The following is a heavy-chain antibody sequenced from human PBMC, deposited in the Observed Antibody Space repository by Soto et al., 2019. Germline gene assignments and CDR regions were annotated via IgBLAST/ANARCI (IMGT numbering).Heavy chain of an antibody. CDR3: ARHVDAGMVDS. D-gene: IGHD5-18*01. V-gene: IGHV4-59*08. CDR1: GGSISTYY. CDR2: IYYTGST. Sequence: PSETLSLTCTVSGGSISTYYWTWIRQPPGKGLEWIGHIYYTGSTNYNPSLKSRVTVSVDTSKNQISLKLSSVTAADTAVYYCARHVDAGMVDSWGQGTLVTAPQ. J-gene: IGHJ5*01.